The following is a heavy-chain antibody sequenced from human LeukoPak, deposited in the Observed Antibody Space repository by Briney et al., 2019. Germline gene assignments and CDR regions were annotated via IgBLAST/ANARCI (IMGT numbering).Heavy chain of an antibody. CDR1: GYTFTSYG. CDR2: INPNSGGT. D-gene: IGHD2-15*01. CDR3: ARGLPIHCSGGSCYFNTNWFDP. J-gene: IGHJ5*02. V-gene: IGHV1-2*04. Sequence: GASVKVSCKASGYTFTSYGISWVRQAPGQGLEWMGWINPNSGGTNYAQKFQGWVTMTRDTSISTAYMELSRLRSDDTAVYYCARGLPIHCSGGSCYFNTNWFDPWGQGTLVTVSS.